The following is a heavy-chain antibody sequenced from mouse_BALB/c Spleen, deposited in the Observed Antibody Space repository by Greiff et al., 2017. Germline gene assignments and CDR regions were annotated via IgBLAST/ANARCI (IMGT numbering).Heavy chain of an antibody. CDR1: GFSLTSYG. CDR3: ARDGNYALYYYAMDY. Sequence: VMLVESGPGLVAPSQSLSITCTVSGFSLTSYGVHWVRQPPGKGLEWLGVIWAGGSTNYNSALMSRLSISKDNSKSQVFLKMNSLQTDDTAMYYCARDGNYALYYYAMDYWGQGTSVTVSS. V-gene: IGHV2-9*02. J-gene: IGHJ4*01. D-gene: IGHD2-1*01. CDR2: IWAGGST.